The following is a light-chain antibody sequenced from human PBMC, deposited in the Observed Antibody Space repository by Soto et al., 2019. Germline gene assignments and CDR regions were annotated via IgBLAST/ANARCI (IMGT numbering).Light chain of an antibody. CDR3: QQYNSYSPEKT. J-gene: IGKJ1*01. CDR2: KAS. V-gene: IGKV1-5*03. Sequence: DIQMTQSPSTLSASVGDRVTITCRASQSISSWLAWYLQKPGKAPKLLIYKASSLESGVPSRFSGSGSGTEFTLTISSLQPDDFATYYCQQYNSYSPEKTFGQGTKVEIK. CDR1: QSISSW.